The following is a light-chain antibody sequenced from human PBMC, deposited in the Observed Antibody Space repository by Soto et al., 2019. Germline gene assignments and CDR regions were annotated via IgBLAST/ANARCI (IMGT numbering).Light chain of an antibody. J-gene: IGKJ2*01. V-gene: IGKV3-15*01. CDR3: QQYDKWPPNYT. Sequence: EIVMTQSPVTLSVSAGERATLSCRASQSVSSNLAWYQQKPGQAPRLLIYRASIRATGIPATFSGSGSGTEFTLTISSLQSEDFAVYYCQQYDKWPPNYTFGQGTKLE. CDR1: QSVSSN. CDR2: RAS.